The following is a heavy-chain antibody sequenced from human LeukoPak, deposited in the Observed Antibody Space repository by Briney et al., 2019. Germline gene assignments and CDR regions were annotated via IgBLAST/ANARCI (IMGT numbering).Heavy chain of an antibody. CDR1: GGSISSGGYY. V-gene: IGHV4-31*03. J-gene: IGHJ3*02. CDR3: ARVRAARRVNDGFDI. Sequence: SKTLSLTCTVSGGSISSGGYYWSWIRQHPGKGLEWIGYIYYSARTYYNPSLKSRVTISVDTSKNQFSLELTSVTAADTAVYYCARVRAARRVNDGFDIWGQGTMVTVSS. CDR2: IYYSART. D-gene: IGHD6-6*01.